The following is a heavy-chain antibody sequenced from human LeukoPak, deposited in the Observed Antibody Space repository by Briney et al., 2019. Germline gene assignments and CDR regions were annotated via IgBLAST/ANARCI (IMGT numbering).Heavy chain of an antibody. V-gene: IGHV1-2*02. Sequence: GASVKVSCKASGYTFSGFYIHWVRQAPGQGLEWVGWINPNSGVTNYAQKLQGRVTITRDTSIDTAYMQLSRLRSDDTAVYYCAKDRYGDYEAPFHYYMDAWGRGTTVTVSS. D-gene: IGHD5-12*01. CDR2: INPNSGVT. CDR1: GYTFSGFY. CDR3: AKDRYGDYEAPFHYYMDA. J-gene: IGHJ6*03.